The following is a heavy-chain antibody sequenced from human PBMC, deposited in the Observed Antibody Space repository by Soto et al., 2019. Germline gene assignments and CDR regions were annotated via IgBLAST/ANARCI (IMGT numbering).Heavy chain of an antibody. CDR1: GGTYSSYA. Sequence: ASVKVSCKASGGTYSSYAISWVRQAPGQGLEWMGGSIPIFGTANYAQKFQGRVTITADESTSTAYMELSSLRSEDTAVYYCERDDYGDYYYYGMDVWGQGTTVTVSS. J-gene: IGHJ6*02. CDR3: ERDDYGDYYYYGMDV. V-gene: IGHV1-69*13. D-gene: IGHD4-17*01. CDR2: SIPIFGTA.